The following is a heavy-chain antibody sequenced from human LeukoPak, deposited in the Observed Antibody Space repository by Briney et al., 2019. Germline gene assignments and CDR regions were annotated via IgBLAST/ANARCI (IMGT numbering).Heavy chain of an antibody. CDR1: GFTFSSYW. CDR2: IKQDGSEK. J-gene: IGHJ4*02. D-gene: IGHD3-9*01. V-gene: IGHV3-7*01. Sequence: GGSLRLSCAASGFTFSSYWMSWVRQAPRKGLEWVANIKQDGSEKYYVDSVKGRFTISRDNAKNSLYLQMNSLRAEDTAVYYCARVVYYDILTGYGGAACDYWGQGTLVTVSS. CDR3: ARVVYYDILTGYGGAACDY.